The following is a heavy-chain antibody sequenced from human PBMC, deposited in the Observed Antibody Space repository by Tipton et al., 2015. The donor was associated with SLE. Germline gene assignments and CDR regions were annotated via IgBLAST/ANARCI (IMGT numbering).Heavy chain of an antibody. J-gene: IGHJ4*02. CDR3: AKDRGVQEWELRYFDY. CDR2: ISYDGSNK. V-gene: IGHV3-30*18. CDR1: GFTFSSYG. Sequence: SLRLSCAASGFTFSSYGMHWVRQAPGKGLEWVAVISYDGSNKYYADSVKGRFTISRDNSKNTLYLQMNSLRAEDTAVYYCAKDRGVQEWELRYFDYWGQGTLVTVSS. D-gene: IGHD1-26*01.